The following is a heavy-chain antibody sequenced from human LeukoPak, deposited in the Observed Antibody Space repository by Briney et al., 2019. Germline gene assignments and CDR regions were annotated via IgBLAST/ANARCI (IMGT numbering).Heavy chain of an antibody. CDR2: IYYSGGT. J-gene: IGHJ4*02. V-gene: IGHV4-39*01. CDR1: GGSISSSGYY. CDR3: ARHACPWIQQPVGY. D-gene: IGHD5-18*01. Sequence: SETLSLTCTVSGGSISSSGYYWGWIRQPPGKGLEWIGSIYYSGGTYYSPSLKSRVTISVDTSKNQVSLNLSSVTAADTAVYYCARHACPWIQQPVGYWGQGTLVTVSS.